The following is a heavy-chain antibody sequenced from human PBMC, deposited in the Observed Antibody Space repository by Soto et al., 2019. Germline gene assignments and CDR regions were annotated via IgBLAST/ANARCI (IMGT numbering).Heavy chain of an antibody. Sequence: QVQLVQSGAEVKKPGASVKVSCKASGYTFTGYYMHWVRQAPGQGLEWMGWINPNSGGTNYAQKFQGWVTMTRATPISTANMELSRLRSHDTAVYYCARVNRADYYYYGMDVWGQGTTVTVSS. V-gene: IGHV1-2*04. D-gene: IGHD3-10*01. CDR3: ARVNRADYYYYGMDV. J-gene: IGHJ6*02. CDR2: INPNSGGT. CDR1: GYTFTGYY.